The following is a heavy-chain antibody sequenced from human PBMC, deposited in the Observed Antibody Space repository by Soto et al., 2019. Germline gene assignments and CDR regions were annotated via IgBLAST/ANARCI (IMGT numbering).Heavy chain of an antibody. CDR3: ARGNVDTAMVPSGFYYYMDV. D-gene: IGHD5-18*01. CDR1: GGSFSGYY. CDR2: INHSGST. Sequence: SETLSLTCAVYGGSFSGYYWSWIRQPPGKGLEWIGEINHSGSTNYNPSLKSRVTISVDTSKNQFSLKLSSVTAADTAVYYCARGNVDTAMVPSGFYYYMDVWGKGTTVTVSS. J-gene: IGHJ6*03. V-gene: IGHV4-34*01.